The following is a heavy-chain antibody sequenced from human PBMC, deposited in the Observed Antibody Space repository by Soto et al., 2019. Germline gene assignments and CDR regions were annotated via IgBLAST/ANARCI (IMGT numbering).Heavy chain of an antibody. J-gene: IGHJ4*02. CDR1: GFTFSSYA. D-gene: IGHD5-12*01. Sequence: TGGSLRLSCAASGFTFSSYAMSWVRQAPGKGLEWVSAISGSGGSTYYADSVKGRFTISRDNSKNTLYLQMNSLRAEDTAVYYCAKAQEMATINYFDYWGQGTLVTVSS. V-gene: IGHV3-23*01. CDR2: ISGSGGST. CDR3: AKAQEMATINYFDY.